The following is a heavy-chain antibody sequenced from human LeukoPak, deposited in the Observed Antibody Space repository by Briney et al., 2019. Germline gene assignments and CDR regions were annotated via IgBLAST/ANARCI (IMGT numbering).Heavy chain of an antibody. CDR1: GGSFSGYY. Sequence: SETLSLTCAVHGGSFSGYYWSWIRQPPGKGLEWIGEINHSGSTNYNPSLKSRVTISVDTSKNQFSLKLSSVTAADTAVYYCARGGYRVYGMDVWGKGTTVTVSS. CDR3: ARGGYRVYGMDV. CDR2: INHSGST. J-gene: IGHJ6*04. D-gene: IGHD5-18*01. V-gene: IGHV4-34*01.